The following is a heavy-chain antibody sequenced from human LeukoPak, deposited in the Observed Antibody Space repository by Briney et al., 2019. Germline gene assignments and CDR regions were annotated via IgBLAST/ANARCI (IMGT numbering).Heavy chain of an antibody. CDR3: ARGGIAVAGPFDY. D-gene: IGHD6-19*01. CDR2: IIPIFGTA. Sequence: ASVKVSCKASGGTFSSYAISWVRQAPGQGLEWMGGIIPIFGTANYAQKFQGRVTITADESTSTAYMELSSLRSEDTAVYYCARGGIAVAGPFDYWGQGTLVTVSS. V-gene: IGHV1-69*13. J-gene: IGHJ4*02. CDR1: GGTFSSYA.